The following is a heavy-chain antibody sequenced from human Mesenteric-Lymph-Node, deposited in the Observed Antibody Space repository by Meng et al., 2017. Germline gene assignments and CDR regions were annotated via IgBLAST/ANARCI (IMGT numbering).Heavy chain of an antibody. CDR3: ARVKAQLVYDY. CDR2: MNPNSGNT. D-gene: IGHD1-1*01. CDR1: GGTFSSYA. V-gene: IGHV1-8*02. J-gene: IGHJ4*02. Sequence: HGQLVQSGAEVKKPGSSVKVSCKASGGTFSSYAISWVRQDPGQGLEWMGWMNPNSGNTGYAQKFQGRVTMTRNTSISTAYMELSSLRSDDTAVYYCARVKAQLVYDYWGQGTLVTVSS.